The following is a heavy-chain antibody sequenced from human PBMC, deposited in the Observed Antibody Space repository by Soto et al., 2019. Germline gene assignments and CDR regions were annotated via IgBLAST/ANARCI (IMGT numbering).Heavy chain of an antibody. V-gene: IGHV3-30-3*02. J-gene: IGHJ4*02. CDR1: GFTFSSYA. D-gene: IGHD3-3*01. CDR3: AKHVWAGVAPLDY. Sequence: PGGSLRLSCAASGFTFSSYAMHWVRQAPGKGLEWVAVISYDGSNKYYADSVKGRFTISRDNSKNTLYLQMNSLRAEDTAVYYCAKHVWAGVAPLDYWGQGTLVTVSS. CDR2: ISYDGSNK.